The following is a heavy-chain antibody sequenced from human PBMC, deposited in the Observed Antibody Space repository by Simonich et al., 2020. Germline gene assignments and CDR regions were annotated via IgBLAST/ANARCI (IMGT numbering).Heavy chain of an antibody. D-gene: IGHD6-19*01. CDR2: IISSSSYI. CDR1: GFTFSSYS. Sequence: EVQLVESGGGLVKPGGSLRLSCAASGFTFSSYSMNWVRQAPGKGLVWVSSIISSSSYIYYADSVKGRFTISRDNAKNSLYLQMNSLRAEDTAVYYCARWIAVAGTGAYGMDVWGQGTTVTVSS. V-gene: IGHV3-21*01. CDR3: ARWIAVAGTGAYGMDV. J-gene: IGHJ6*02.